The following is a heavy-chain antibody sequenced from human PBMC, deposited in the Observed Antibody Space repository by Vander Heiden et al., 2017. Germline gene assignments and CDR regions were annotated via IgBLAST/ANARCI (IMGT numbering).Heavy chain of an antibody. CDR2: IIPIFGTA. J-gene: IGHJ6*02. Sequence: QVQLVHSGAEVKQPGSSVKVSCTASGGTFSSYAISWVRQAPGQGVEWRGGIIPIFGTANYAQKFQGRVTITADESTSTAYMELSSRRSEETAVYYCASGYCSGGSCSYYYYGMDVWGQGTTVTVSS. CDR1: GGTFSSYA. CDR3: ASGYCSGGSCSYYYYGMDV. V-gene: IGHV1-69*01. D-gene: IGHD2-15*01.